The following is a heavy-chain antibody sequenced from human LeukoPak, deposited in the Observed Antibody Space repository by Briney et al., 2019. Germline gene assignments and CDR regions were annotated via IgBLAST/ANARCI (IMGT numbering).Heavy chain of an antibody. Sequence: SETLSLTCSVSYGSISGYYSSWIRQSPGKELVWIGYIYYSGSTNYNPSLKSRVTISADMSKNQVSLKLSSVTAADTALYYCARNITYYYDSSGYPRDSFDIWGHGTMVTVSS. D-gene: IGHD3-22*01. CDR1: YGSISGYY. V-gene: IGHV4-59*08. J-gene: IGHJ3*02. CDR3: ARNITYYYDSSGYPRDSFDI. CDR2: IYYSGST.